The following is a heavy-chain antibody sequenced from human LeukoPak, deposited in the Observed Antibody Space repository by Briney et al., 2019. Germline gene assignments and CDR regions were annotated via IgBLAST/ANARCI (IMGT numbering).Heavy chain of an antibody. CDR3: ARDRSSGWYVYDY. D-gene: IGHD6-19*01. Sequence: PGGSLRLSCAASGFTFSRYEMNWVRQAPGKGLEWVSYISSSGSSIYYADSVKGRFTISRDNAKNSLYLQLNSLRADDTAVYYCARDRSSGWYVYDYWGQGTLVTVSS. V-gene: IGHV3-48*03. CDR1: GFTFSRYE. J-gene: IGHJ4*02. CDR2: ISSSGSSI.